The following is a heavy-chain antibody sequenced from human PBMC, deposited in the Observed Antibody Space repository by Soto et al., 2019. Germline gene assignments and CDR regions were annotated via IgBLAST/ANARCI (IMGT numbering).Heavy chain of an antibody. V-gene: IGHV3-23*01. D-gene: IGHD3-22*01. J-gene: IGHJ5*02. CDR2: ISGSGDNT. CDR1: GFTFSSYV. CDR3: AKEMGDYYDSSGSWFDP. Sequence: EVQLLESGGGLVQPGGSLRLSCAASGFTFSSYVMSWVRQAPGKGLEWVSGISGSGDNTYYADSVKGRFTISRDNSKNTLFLQMNSLRAEDTALYFCAKEMGDYYDSSGSWFDPWGQGTVVTVSS.